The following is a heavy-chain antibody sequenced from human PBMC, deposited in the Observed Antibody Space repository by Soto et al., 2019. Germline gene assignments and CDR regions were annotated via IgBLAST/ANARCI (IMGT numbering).Heavy chain of an antibody. J-gene: IGHJ4*02. V-gene: IGHV1-69*06. CDR1: GGTFSSYA. CDR2: IIPIFGTA. Sequence: QVQLVQSGAEVKKPGSSVKVSCKASGGTFSSYAISWVRQAPGQGLEWMGGIIPIFGTANYAQKFQGRVTITADKSTTTAYMELSSLRSEDTAVYYCASPRSLVSSRGGDFDYWGQGTLVTVSS. D-gene: IGHD6-13*01. CDR3: ASPRSLVSSRGGDFDY.